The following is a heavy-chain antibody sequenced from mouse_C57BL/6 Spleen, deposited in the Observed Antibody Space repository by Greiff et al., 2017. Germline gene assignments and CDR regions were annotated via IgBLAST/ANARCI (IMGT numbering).Heavy chain of an antibody. Sequence: EVKVEESGGGLVQPGGSMKLSCVASGFTFSNYWMNWVRQSPEKGLEWVAQIRLKSDNYATHYAESVKGRFTISRDDSQSSVYLQMNNLRAEDTGIYYCTEYYDYAFAYWGQGTLVTVSA. V-gene: IGHV6-3*01. CDR1: GFTFSNYW. J-gene: IGHJ3*01. CDR2: IRLKSDNYAT. CDR3: TEYYDYAFAY. D-gene: IGHD2-4*01.